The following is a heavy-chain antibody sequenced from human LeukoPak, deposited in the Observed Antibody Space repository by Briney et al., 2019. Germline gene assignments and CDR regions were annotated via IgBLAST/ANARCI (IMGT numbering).Heavy chain of an antibody. J-gene: IGHJ4*02. CDR3: ARDSYSSGYSTINY. Sequence: SETLSLTCTVSGGSISSYYWSWIRQPAGKGLEWIGRIYTSGSTNYNPSLKSRVTMPVDTSKNQFSLKLSSVTAADTAVYYCARDSYSSGYSTINYWGQGTLVTVSS. CDR2: IYTSGST. D-gene: IGHD3-22*01. CDR1: GGSISSYY. V-gene: IGHV4-4*07.